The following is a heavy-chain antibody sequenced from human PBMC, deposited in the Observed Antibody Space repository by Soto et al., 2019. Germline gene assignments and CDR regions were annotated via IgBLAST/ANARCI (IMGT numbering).Heavy chain of an antibody. V-gene: IGHV3-13*01. CDR3: ARGPIPCIAARPSYYYGLDF. CDR1: GFTFSSYD. D-gene: IGHD6-6*01. CDR2: IGTAGDT. Sequence: GGSLRLACAASGFTFSSYDMHWVRQATGKGLEWVSAIGTAGDTYYPGSVKGRFTISRENAKNSLYLQMNSLRAEDTAVYYCARGPIPCIAARPSYYYGLDFCGQGTTV. J-gene: IGHJ6*02.